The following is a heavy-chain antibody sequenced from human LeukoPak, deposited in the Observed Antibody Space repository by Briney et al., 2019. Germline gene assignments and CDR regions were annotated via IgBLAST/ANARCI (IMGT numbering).Heavy chain of an antibody. V-gene: IGHV3-21*01. J-gene: IGHJ4*02. D-gene: IGHD3-3*01. Sequence: PGGSLRLSCAASGFTFSTYTMNWVRQAPGKGLEWVSSVSSSSSYIHYADSVKGRFTISRDNAKNSLYLQMNSLRAEDTAVYYCARDSSGSGFLEWLYCYFDYWGQGTLVTVSS. CDR2: VSSSSSYI. CDR3: ARDSSGSGFLEWLYCYFDY. CDR1: GFTFSTYT.